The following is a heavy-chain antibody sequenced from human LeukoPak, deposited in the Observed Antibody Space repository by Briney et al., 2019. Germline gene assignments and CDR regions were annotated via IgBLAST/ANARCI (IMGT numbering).Heavy chain of an antibody. CDR1: GGSFSGYY. Sequence: SETLSLTCAVYGGSFSGYYWSWIRQPPGKGLEWIGEINHSGSTNYNPSLKSRVTISVDTSKNQYSLKLSSVTAADTAVYYCARLVSYDSSGYYHVGWFDPWGQGTLVTVSS. J-gene: IGHJ5*02. D-gene: IGHD3-22*01. CDR3: ARLVSYDSSGYYHVGWFDP. V-gene: IGHV4-34*01. CDR2: INHSGST.